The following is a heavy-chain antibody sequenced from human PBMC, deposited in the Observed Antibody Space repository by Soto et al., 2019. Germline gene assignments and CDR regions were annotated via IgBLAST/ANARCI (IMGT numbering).Heavy chain of an antibody. CDR3: ARGVGYDILTGYYSGAFDI. Sequence: QVQLVQSGAEVKKPGASVKVSCKASGYTFTSYAMHWVRQAPGQRLEWMGWINAGNGNTKYSQKFQGRVTITRDTSASTAYMELSSLRSEDTAVYYCARGVGYDILTGYYSGAFDIWGQGTMVTVSS. D-gene: IGHD3-9*01. CDR2: INAGNGNT. CDR1: GYTFTSYA. V-gene: IGHV1-3*01. J-gene: IGHJ3*02.